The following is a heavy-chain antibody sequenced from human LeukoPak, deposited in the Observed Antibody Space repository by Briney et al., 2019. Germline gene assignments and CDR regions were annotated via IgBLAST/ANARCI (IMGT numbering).Heavy chain of an antibody. CDR1: GFTFNIYS. V-gene: IGHV3-23*01. J-gene: IGHJ5*01. CDR2: ITSSGDAT. D-gene: IGHD3-22*01. CDR3: AKDRPNYHESNGHYYRLNGDS. Sequence: LAGGSLRLSCVASGFTFNIYSMSWVRQAPGKGLKWVSSITSSGDATFYADSVKDHFTISRDNSRSTLYLQMSRLRVEDTAVYYCAKDRPNYHESNGHYYRLNGDSWGQGTLVTVSS.